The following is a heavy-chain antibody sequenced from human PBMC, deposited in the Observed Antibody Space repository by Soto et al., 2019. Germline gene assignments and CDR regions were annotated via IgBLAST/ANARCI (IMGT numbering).Heavy chain of an antibody. CDR1: GGSFSGYY. CDR3: ARDTYDSSGAFDI. Sequence: QVQLQQWGAGLLKPSETLSLTCAVYGGSFSGYYWSWIRQPPGKGLEWIGEINHSGSTNYNPSLKSRVXTSEDXXQTQFSLKLSSVTAADTAVYYCARDTYDSSGAFDIWGQGTMVTVSS. J-gene: IGHJ3*02. D-gene: IGHD3-22*01. CDR2: INHSGST. V-gene: IGHV4-34*01.